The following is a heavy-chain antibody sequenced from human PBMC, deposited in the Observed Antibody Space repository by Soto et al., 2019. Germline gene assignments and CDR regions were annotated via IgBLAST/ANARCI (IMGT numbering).Heavy chain of an antibody. D-gene: IGHD3-10*01. CDR3: ARDTSSGPGMDV. J-gene: IGHJ6*02. CDR2: ISSSSSYI. Sequence: VQLVESGGGVVQPGRSLRLSCAASGFTFSSYGMHWVRQAPGKGLEWVSSISSSSSYIYYADSVKGRFTISRDNAKNSLYLQMNSLRAEDTAVYYCARDTSSGPGMDVWGQGTTVTVSS. V-gene: IGHV3-21*01. CDR1: GFTFSSYG.